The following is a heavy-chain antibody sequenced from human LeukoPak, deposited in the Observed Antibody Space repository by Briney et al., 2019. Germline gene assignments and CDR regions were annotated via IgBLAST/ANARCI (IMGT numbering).Heavy chain of an antibody. CDR2: ISYDGSNK. CDR1: GFTFSGYP. Sequence: GESLRLSCAASGFTFSGYPIHWVRQAPGKGLEWAAVISYDGSNKYYADSVKGRFTISRDNSKNSLFLQMSSLRVEDTAVYYCARDGVRGSYDHSHFDYWGQGILVTVAS. J-gene: IGHJ4*02. V-gene: IGHV3-30-3*01. CDR3: ARDGVRGSYDHSHFDY. D-gene: IGHD3-22*01.